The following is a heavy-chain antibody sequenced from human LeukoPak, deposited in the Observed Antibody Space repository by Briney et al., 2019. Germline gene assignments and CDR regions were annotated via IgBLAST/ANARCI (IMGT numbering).Heavy chain of an antibody. J-gene: IGHJ6*03. CDR3: AKGGYPARYYYPDV. CDR2: VSGGSRDT. Sequence: PGGSLRLSCAASGFTFSSYGMIWVRRAPGKGLEWVSGVSGGSRDTYYADSVKGRFTISRDNSKNTLYLQMNSLRAEDTAVYYCAKGGYPARYYYPDVWGKGTTVTVSS. CDR1: GFTFSSYG. D-gene: IGHD5-18*01. V-gene: IGHV3-23*01.